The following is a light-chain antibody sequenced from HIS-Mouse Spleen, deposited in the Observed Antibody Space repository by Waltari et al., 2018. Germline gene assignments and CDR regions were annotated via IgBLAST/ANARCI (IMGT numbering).Light chain of an antibody. CDR3: SSYTSSSTLVV. CDR2: DVS. J-gene: IGLJ2*01. V-gene: IGLV2-14*03. Sequence: QSALTQPASVSGSPGQSITISRTGTSSDVGGYNYVSWYQQHPGKAPKLLIYDVSNRPSGGSNRFSGSKSGNTASLTISGLQAEDEADYYCSSYTSSSTLVVFGGGTKLTVL. CDR1: SSDVGGYNY.